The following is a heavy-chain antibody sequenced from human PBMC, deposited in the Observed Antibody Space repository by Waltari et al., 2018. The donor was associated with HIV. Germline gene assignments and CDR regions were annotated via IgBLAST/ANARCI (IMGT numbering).Heavy chain of an antibody. V-gene: IGHV3-21*02. CDR3: ARDSPRLSGTSRFDY. J-gene: IGHJ4*02. D-gene: IGHD1-7*01. CDR2: ISSSSSHI. Sequence: EVRLVESGGGLVKPGGSLRLSCEASGFTFTSYSMNWVRQAPGKGLEWVSFISSSSSHIYYTDSQKGRFTISRDNAKNSLYLQMNSLRADDTAIYYCARDSPRLSGTSRFDYWGRGTLVTVSS. CDR1: GFTFTSYS.